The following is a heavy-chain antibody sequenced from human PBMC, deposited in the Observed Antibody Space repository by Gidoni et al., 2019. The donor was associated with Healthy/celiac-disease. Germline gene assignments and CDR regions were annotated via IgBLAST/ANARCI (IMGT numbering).Heavy chain of an antibody. CDR3: AKGMGLVKNAFDI. J-gene: IGHJ3*02. CDR2: ISGSGGST. D-gene: IGHD2-15*01. Sequence: EFQLLPSCGGFVPPGGSLRLSCAASGFTFSSYAMSWVRQAPGKGLEWVSAISGSGGSTYYADSVKGRFTISRENTKTTLYLQMKRLRAEDTDGYHCAKGMGLVKNAFDIWGKGTMGTVP. CDR1: GFTFSSYA. V-gene: IGHV3-23*01.